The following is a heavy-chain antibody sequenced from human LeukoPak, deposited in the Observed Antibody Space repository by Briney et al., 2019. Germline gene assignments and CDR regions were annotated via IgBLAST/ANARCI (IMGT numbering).Heavy chain of an antibody. CDR3: AKDLLNFYCSGGSCYFDY. CDR2: ISGSGGST. J-gene: IGHJ4*02. V-gene: IGHV3-23*01. CDR1: GFTFSSYA. Sequence: QPGGSLRLSCAASGFTFSSYAMSWVRQAPGKGLGWVSAISGSGGSTDYADSVKGRFTISRDNSKNTLYLQMNSLRAEDTAVYYCAKDLLNFYCSGGSCYFDYWRQGTLVTVSS. D-gene: IGHD2-15*01.